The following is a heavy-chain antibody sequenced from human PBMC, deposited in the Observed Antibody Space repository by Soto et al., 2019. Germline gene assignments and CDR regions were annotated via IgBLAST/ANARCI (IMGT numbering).Heavy chain of an antibody. D-gene: IGHD6-13*01. CDR3: AKRRQQLVLVDFDS. J-gene: IGHJ4*02. Sequence: GGSLRLSCAASGFTFSSYAMSWFRQAPGKGLEWVSAISGSGGSTYYADSVKGRFTISRDNSKNTLYLQMNSLRAEDTAVYYCAKRRQQLVLVDFDSWGQGTLVTVSS. CDR2: ISGSGGST. CDR1: GFTFSSYA. V-gene: IGHV3-23*01.